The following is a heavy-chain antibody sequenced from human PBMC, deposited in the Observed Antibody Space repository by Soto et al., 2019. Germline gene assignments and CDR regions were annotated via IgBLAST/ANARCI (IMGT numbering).Heavy chain of an antibody. CDR2: IIPIFGTA. Sequence: QVQLVQSGAEVKKPGSSVKVSCKASGGTFSSYAISWVRQAPGQGLEWMGGIIPIFGTANYAQKFQGRVTITADESTNTXXMELSSLRSEDTAVYYCARDRGYGAYFAKTYYFDYWGQGTLVTVSS. D-gene: IGHD4-17*01. J-gene: IGHJ4*02. CDR1: GGTFSSYA. CDR3: ARDRGYGAYFAKTYYFDY. V-gene: IGHV1-69*12.